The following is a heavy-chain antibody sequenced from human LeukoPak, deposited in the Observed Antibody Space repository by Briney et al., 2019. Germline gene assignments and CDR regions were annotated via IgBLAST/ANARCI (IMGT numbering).Heavy chain of an antibody. J-gene: IGHJ4*02. CDR1: GFTFSRHA. D-gene: IGHD7-27*01. CDR2: IGRSGDDT. CDR3: AKGGDELDY. Sequence: HPGGSLRLSCAASGFTFSRHAMSWVRQAPGRGLEWVSTIGRSGDDTHYRDSVKGRFTISRDNSKSTLYLQMYSLRAEDTAIYYCAKGGDELDYWGQGTLVTVSS. V-gene: IGHV3-23*01.